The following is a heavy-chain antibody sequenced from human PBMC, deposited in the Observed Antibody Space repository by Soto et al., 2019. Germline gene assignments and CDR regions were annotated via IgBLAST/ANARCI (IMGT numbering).Heavy chain of an antibody. V-gene: IGHV1-2*02. Sequence: ASVKVSFKASGYAFAGYYIHLVRQAPGQGLEWMGWINPNNGDTKYAQRFQGRVTVTRDTSSNTIYMELRRLTSDDTAVYYCEREEKNGFDSWGQGTLVTVSS. J-gene: IGHJ5*01. CDR1: GYAFAGYY. CDR2: INPNNGDT. CDR3: EREEKNGFDS.